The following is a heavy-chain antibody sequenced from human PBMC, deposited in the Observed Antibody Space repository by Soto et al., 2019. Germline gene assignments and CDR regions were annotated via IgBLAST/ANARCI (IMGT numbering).Heavy chain of an antibody. D-gene: IGHD2-21*02. V-gene: IGHV4-30-4*01. CDR1: GGSISSGDYY. CDR3: AREAVVTAHYFDY. CDR2: IYYSGST. Sequence: QVQLQESGPGLVKPSQTLSLTCTVSGGSISSGDYYWSWIRQPPGKGLEWIGYIYYSGSTYYNPSLKSRVTISVDTSKDQFSRKLSSVTAADTAVYYCAREAVVTAHYFDYWGQGTLVTVSS. J-gene: IGHJ4*02.